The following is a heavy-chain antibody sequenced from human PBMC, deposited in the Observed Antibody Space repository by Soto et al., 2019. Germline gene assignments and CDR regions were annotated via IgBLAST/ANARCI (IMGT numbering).Heavy chain of an antibody. D-gene: IGHD3-10*01. V-gene: IGHV4-34*01. CDR2: INHSGST. J-gene: IGHJ5*02. Sequence: SETLSLTCAVYGGSFSGYYWSWIRQPPGKGLEWIGEINHSGSTNYNPSLKSRVTISVDTSKNHFSLKLSSVTAADTAVYYCAKAVRFGELLDWFDPWGQGTLVTVSS. CDR3: AKAVRFGELLDWFDP. CDR1: GGSFSGYY.